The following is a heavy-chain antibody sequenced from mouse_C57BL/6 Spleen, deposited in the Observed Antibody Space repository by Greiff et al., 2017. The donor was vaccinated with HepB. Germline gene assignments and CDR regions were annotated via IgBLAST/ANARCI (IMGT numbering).Heavy chain of an antibody. CDR2: ISSGGSYT. V-gene: IGHV5-6*01. Sequence: EVQLVESGGDLVKPGGSLKLSCAASGFTFSSYGMSWVRQTPDKRLEWVATISSGGSYTYYTDSVKGRFTISRDNAENTLYMQMSSLKSEDTAMYYCARHQDYGGSFWFAYWGQGTLVTVSA. D-gene: IGHD1-1*01. J-gene: IGHJ3*01. CDR3: ARHQDYGGSFWFAY. CDR1: GFTFSSYG.